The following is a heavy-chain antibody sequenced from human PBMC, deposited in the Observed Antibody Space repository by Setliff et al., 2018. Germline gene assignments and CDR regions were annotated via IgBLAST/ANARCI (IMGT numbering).Heavy chain of an antibody. V-gene: IGHV4-59*01. D-gene: IGHD5-12*01. CDR1: GGSISSYY. CDR2: IYNSGST. CDR3: ARPHGGDSGYDY. J-gene: IGHJ4*02. Sequence: PSETLSLTCTVSGGSISSYYWSWIRQPPGKGLEWIGYIYNSGSTNYNPSLKSRVTISVDTSKNQISLKLTSVTAADTAVYYCARPHGGDSGYDYWGQGIVVTVSS.